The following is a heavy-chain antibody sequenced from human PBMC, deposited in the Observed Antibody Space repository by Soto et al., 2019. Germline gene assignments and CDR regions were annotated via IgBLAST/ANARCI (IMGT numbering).Heavy chain of an antibody. D-gene: IGHD1-1*01. V-gene: IGHV4-31*03. J-gene: IGHJ5*02. Sequence: QVQLQESGPGLVKPSQTLSLTCTVSGGSISSGGYYWSWIRQHPGKGLEWIGYISYSGSTYYNPSLKSRVTISVDPSKNQFSLKLSSVTAADTAVYYCARGTGTTLKPYWFDPWGQGTLVTVSS. CDR3: ARGTGTTLKPYWFDP. CDR2: ISYSGST. CDR1: GGSISSGGYY.